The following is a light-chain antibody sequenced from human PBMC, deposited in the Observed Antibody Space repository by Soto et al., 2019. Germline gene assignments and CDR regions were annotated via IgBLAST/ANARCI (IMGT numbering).Light chain of an antibody. Sequence: DIVMTQTPLSLSVTPGQPASISCKSSQSLLHSDVKTYVSWYLQKAGQPPQLLISEGSILFSGVPDRFSGSGAVTDFTLKISRVEAEDVGVYYFMQRIQLDTFGQGNKLEIK. CDR2: EGS. V-gene: IGKV2D-29*01. J-gene: IGKJ2*01. CDR3: MQRIQLDT. CDR1: QSLLHSDVKTY.